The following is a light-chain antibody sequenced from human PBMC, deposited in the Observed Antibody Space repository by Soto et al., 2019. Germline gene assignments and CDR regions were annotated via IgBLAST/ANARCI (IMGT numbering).Light chain of an antibody. Sequence: QSALTQPPSVSGSPGQSVTISCTGTSTDFGSYNRVSWYQQPPGTAPKLIIYEASNRPSGVPGRFSGSKSGNTASLTISGLQAADEADYYCSLYTSKNTEVFGTGTKLTVL. J-gene: IGLJ1*01. CDR3: SLYTSKNTEV. CDR2: EAS. CDR1: STDFGSYNR. V-gene: IGLV2-18*01.